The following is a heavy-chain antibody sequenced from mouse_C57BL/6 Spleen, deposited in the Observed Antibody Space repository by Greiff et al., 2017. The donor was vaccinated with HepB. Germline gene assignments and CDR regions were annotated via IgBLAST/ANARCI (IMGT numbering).Heavy chain of an antibody. J-gene: IGHJ3*01. CDR3: ASEDSNYGFAY. V-gene: IGHV2-6*01. D-gene: IGHD2-5*01. Sequence: QVQLQQSGPGLVAPSQSLSITCTVSGFSLTSYGVDWVRQSPGKGLEWLGVIWGVGSTNYNSALKSRLSISKDNSKSQVFLKMNSLQTDDTAMYYCASEDSNYGFAYWGQGTLVTVSA. CDR2: IWGVGST. CDR1: GFSLTSYG.